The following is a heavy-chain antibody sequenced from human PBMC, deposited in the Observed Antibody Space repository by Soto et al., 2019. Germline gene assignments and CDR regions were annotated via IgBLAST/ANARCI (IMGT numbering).Heavy chain of an antibody. CDR3: ARDRHGVPPFFDS. CDR2: IIPVFGAP. J-gene: IGHJ4*02. CDR1: GGTFSSYG. V-gene: IGHV1-69*13. Sequence: SVKVSCKASGGTFSSYGISWVRQAPGQGLEWMGGIIPVFGAPNYAQKFQGRVRLTADESTSTAYMELSSLRSEDTAVYFCARDRHGVPPFFDSWGQGNLVTVSP. D-gene: IGHD4-17*01.